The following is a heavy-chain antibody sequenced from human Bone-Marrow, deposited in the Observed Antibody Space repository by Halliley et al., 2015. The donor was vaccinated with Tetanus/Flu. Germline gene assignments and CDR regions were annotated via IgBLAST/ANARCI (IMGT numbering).Heavy chain of an antibody. J-gene: IGHJ5*02. CDR1: GFIFSNYD. CDR2: ISYDGSTK. D-gene: IGHD2-21*02. V-gene: IGHV3-30*18. CDR3: AKPNCGGACSPRSAVDH. Sequence: SGFIFSNYDMHWVRQAPGKGLEWVTMISYDGSTKYYSDPVKGRFTTSRDNSKNTVFLQIDSLKSEDPAVFYCAKPNCGGACSPRSAVDHWGQGTLVTVSS.